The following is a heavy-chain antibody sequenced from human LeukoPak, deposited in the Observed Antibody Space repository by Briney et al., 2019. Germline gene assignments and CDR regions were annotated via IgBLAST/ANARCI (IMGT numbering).Heavy chain of an antibody. CDR2: MNPNSGNT. Sequence: ASVKVSCKASGYTFTSYDINWVRQATGQGLEWMGWMNPNSGNTGYAQKFQGRVTITRNTSISTAYMELSSLRSEDTAVYYCARGSRGVTIFRSPYYYYMDVWGKGTTVTVSS. J-gene: IGHJ6*03. V-gene: IGHV1-8*03. D-gene: IGHD3-3*01. CDR1: GYTFTSYD. CDR3: ARGSRGVTIFRSPYYYYMDV.